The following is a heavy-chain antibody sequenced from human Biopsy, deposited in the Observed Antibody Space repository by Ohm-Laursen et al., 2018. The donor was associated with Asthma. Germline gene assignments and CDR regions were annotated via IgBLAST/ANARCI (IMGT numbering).Heavy chain of an antibody. Sequence: ASVKVSCKASGDSLGSFINYAISWVRQAPRQGLEWMGGLIPVLGTADYAPMFQGRVTITADESTTTAYMELSSLRSEDTAVYYCVTSGGDYGYFGLDVWGQGTTVTVSS. CDR2: LIPVLGTA. CDR1: GDSLGSFINYA. J-gene: IGHJ6*02. D-gene: IGHD4-17*01. CDR3: VTSGGDYGYFGLDV. V-gene: IGHV1-69*13.